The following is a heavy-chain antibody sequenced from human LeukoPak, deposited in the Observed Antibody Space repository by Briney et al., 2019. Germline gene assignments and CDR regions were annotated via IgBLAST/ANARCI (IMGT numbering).Heavy chain of an antibody. CDR1: GGSISSGGYY. CDR3: ARRGSSGYFFVY. D-gene: IGHD3-22*01. V-gene: IGHV4-31*03. J-gene: IGHJ4*02. CDR2: IYYSGST. Sequence: SETLSLTCTVSGGSISSGGYYWSWLRQHPGKGLEGIGYIYYSGSTYYNPSLKSRATTSVDTSKNQFPLKLSSVTAAATAVYYCARRGSSGYFFVYWGQGTLVTVSS.